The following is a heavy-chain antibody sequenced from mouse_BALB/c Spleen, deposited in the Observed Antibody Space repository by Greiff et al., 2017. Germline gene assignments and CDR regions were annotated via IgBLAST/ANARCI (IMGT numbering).Heavy chain of an antibody. D-gene: IGHD2-1*01. V-gene: IGHV1-63*02. J-gene: IGHJ3*01. CDR3: AREGSTMSFAY. CDR2: IYPGGGYT. CDR1: GYTFTNYW. Sequence: QVQLQQSGAELVRPGTSVKISCKASGYTFTNYWLGWVKQRPGHGLEWIGDIYPGGGYTNYNEKFKGKATLTADTSSSTAYMQLSSLTSEDSAVYFCAREGSTMSFAYWGQGTLVTVSA.